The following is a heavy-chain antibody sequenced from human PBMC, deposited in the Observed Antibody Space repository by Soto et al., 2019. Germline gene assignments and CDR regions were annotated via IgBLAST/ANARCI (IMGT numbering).Heavy chain of an antibody. V-gene: IGHV1-69*01. Sequence: QVQLVQSGAEVKKPGSSVKVSCKALGGTFSSYAISWGRQAPGQGLEGMGGIIPIFGTANYAQKFQGRVTITADESTSTAYMELSSLRSEDTAVYYCARDCTNGVCYSYYYYGMDVWGQGTTVTVSS. CDR1: GGTFSSYA. CDR3: ARDCTNGVCYSYYYYGMDV. D-gene: IGHD2-8*01. J-gene: IGHJ6*02. CDR2: IIPIFGTA.